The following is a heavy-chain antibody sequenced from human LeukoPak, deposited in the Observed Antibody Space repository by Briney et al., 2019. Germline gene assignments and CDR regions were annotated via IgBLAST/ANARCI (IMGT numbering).Heavy chain of an antibody. CDR1: GGSISSYY. CDR3: ARGLYDSSGYYYETYYYYYMDV. V-gene: IGHV4-59*01. Sequence: SETLSLTCTVSGGSISSYYWSRIRQPPGKGLEWIGYIYYSGSTNYNPSLKSRVTISVDTSKNQFSLKLSSVTAADTAVYYCARGLYDSSGYYYETYYYYYMDVWGKGTTVTISS. CDR2: IYYSGST. D-gene: IGHD3-22*01. J-gene: IGHJ6*03.